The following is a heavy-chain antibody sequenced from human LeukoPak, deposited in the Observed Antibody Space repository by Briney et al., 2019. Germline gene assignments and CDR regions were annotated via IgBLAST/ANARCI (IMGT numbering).Heavy chain of an antibody. CDR2: IYHSGST. CDR1: GGSISSGGYS. D-gene: IGHD6-6*01. CDR3: ARLRYSSSPWAFDI. Sequence: PSETLSLTCAVSGGSISSGGYSWSWIRQPPGKGLEWIGYIYHSGSTYYNPSLKSRVTISVDRSKNQFSLKLSSVTAADTAVYYCARLRYSSSPWAFDIWGQGTMVTVSS. V-gene: IGHV4-30-2*01. J-gene: IGHJ3*02.